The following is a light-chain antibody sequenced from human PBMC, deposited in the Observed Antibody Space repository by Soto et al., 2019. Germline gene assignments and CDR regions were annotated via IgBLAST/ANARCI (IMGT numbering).Light chain of an antibody. V-gene: IGLV1-44*01. Sequence: QSVLTQPPSASGAPGQRVTISCSGSSPNIGSNIVNWYQQLPGTAPKLLIYSNSQRPSGVPDRFSGSKSGTSASLAIRGLQSDDEADYYCAAWDDSLNGYVFGTGTKLTV. CDR3: AAWDDSLNGYV. CDR2: SNS. CDR1: SPNIGSNI. J-gene: IGLJ1*01.